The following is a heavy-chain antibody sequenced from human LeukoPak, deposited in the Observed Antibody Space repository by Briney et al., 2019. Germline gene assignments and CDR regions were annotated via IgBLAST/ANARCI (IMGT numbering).Heavy chain of an antibody. D-gene: IGHD3-10*01. CDR2: LDRTSVTI. J-gene: IGHJ4*02. Sequence: PGGSLRLSCAASGFTFSSYAMNWVRQAPGKGLEWVSYLDRTSVTIYYADSVKGRFTISRDNAKNSLYLQMNSLRDEDTAIYYCVRGGGGVHYYDSGSYYNSFFDYWGQGTLVTVSS. CDR3: VRGGGGVHYYDSGSYYNSFFDY. CDR1: GFTFSSYA. V-gene: IGHV3-48*02.